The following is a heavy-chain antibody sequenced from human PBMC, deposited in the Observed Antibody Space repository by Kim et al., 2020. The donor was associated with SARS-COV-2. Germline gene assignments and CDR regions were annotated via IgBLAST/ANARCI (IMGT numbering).Heavy chain of an antibody. CDR3: AKESGSGSYHAWTSYYYRIDV. D-gene: IGHD3-10*01. CDR1: GFTFSSSA. CDR2: ISYDESTK. J-gene: IGHJ6*02. V-gene: IGHV3-30*18. Sequence: GGSLRLSCAASGFTFSSSAVHWVRQAPGKGLEWVAVISYDESTKYYADSVKGRFTISRDKSKNTLYLQMNSLRAEDTAVYYCAKESGSGSYHAWTSYYYRIDVWGQGTTLTVSS.